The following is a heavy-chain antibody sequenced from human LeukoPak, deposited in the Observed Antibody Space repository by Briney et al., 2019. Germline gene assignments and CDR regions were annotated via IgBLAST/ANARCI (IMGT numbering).Heavy chain of an antibody. Sequence: SETLSLTCTVSGGSISSGSNSWAWIRQPPGKGLEWIGTVYHSGTTYYNPSLKSRVTIFVDTPKNQFSLKLSSVTAADTAVYYCARDRTGTGPFDIWGQGTMVTVSS. CDR2: VYHSGTT. CDR3: ARDRTGTGPFDI. D-gene: IGHD1-1*01. J-gene: IGHJ3*02. V-gene: IGHV4-39*07. CDR1: GGSISSGSNS.